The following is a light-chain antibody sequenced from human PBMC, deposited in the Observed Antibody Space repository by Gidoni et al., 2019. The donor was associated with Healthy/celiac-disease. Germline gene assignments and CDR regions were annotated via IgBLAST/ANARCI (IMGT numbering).Light chain of an antibody. CDR1: QSVSSSY. CDR3: QQYGSSPGYT. Sequence: EIVFPQSPCPLSLSPGERATLSCRASQSVSSSYLGWYQQKPGQAPRLLIYGASSRATGIPDRFSGCGSGTDFTLTISRLEPEDFAVYYCQQYGSSPGYTFGQGTKLEIK. CDR2: GAS. V-gene: IGKV3-20*01. J-gene: IGKJ2*01.